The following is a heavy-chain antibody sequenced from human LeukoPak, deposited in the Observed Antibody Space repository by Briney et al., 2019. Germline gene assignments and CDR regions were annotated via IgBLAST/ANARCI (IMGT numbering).Heavy chain of an antibody. CDR2: INPNSGGT. CDR1: GYTFTGYY. D-gene: IGHD6-13*01. V-gene: IGHV1-2*02. J-gene: IGHJ4*02. CDR3: ASPNVAAAGTDDY. Sequence: GASVTVSCKASGYTFTGYYMHWVRQAPGQGLEWMGWINPNSGGTNYAQKFQGRVTMTRDTSISTAYMELSRLRSDDTAVYYCASPNVAAAGTDDYWGQGTLVTVSS.